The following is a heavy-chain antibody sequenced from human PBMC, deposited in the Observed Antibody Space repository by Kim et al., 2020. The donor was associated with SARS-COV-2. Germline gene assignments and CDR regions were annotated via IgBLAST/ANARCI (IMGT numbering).Heavy chain of an antibody. CDR3: ARGLFHWLRLPYYFDY. V-gene: IGHV4-34*01. CDR2: INHSGST. Sequence: SETLSLTCAVYGGSFSGYYWSWIRQPPGKGLEWIGEINHSGSTNYNPSLKSRVTISVDTSKNQFSLKLSSVTAADTAVYYCARGLFHWLRLPYYFDYWGQGTLVTVSS. J-gene: IGHJ4*02. CDR1: GGSFSGYY. D-gene: IGHD5-12*01.